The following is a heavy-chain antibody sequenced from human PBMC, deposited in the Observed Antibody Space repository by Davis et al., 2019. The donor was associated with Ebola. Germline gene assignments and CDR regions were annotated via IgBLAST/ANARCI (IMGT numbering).Heavy chain of an antibody. CDR2: IGYDGSNK. V-gene: IGHV3-33*01. J-gene: IGHJ4*02. CDR3: ARGQRLSEY. CDR1: GFTFSDYA. Sequence: PGGSLRLSCAASGFTFSDYAMHWVRQAPGKGLEWVIVIGYDGSNKYSADSVKGRFTISRDNSKNTVHLQMNSLRAEDTAIYYCARGQRLSEYWGQGTPVTVSS.